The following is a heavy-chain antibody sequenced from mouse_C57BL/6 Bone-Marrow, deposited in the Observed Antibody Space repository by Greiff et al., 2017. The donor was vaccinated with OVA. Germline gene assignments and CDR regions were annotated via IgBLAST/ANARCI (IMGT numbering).Heavy chain of an antibody. J-gene: IGHJ2*01. Sequence: QVQLQQPGAELVKPGASVKLSCKASGYTFTSYWMHWVKQRPGQGLEWIGMIHPNSGSTNYNEKFKSKATLTVDKSSSTAYMQLSSLTSEDTAVYYCASLGSDYSNDFWGQGTTLTVSS. D-gene: IGHD2-5*01. CDR1: GYTFTSYW. CDR2: IHPNSGST. V-gene: IGHV1-64*01. CDR3: ASLGSDYSNDF.